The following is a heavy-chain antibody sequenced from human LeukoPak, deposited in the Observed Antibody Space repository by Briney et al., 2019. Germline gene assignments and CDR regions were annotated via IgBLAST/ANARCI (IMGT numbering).Heavy chain of an antibody. Sequence: PSETLSLTCTVSGGSIRSGRCDWTWVRQPAGKGLEWIGRIYTSGSTNHNPSLKSRVTISLDTSKNQFSLKLISVTAADTAVYFCARERTDTSMDYWGQGTLVTVSS. V-gene: IGHV4-61*02. CDR3: ARERTDTSMDY. CDR1: GGSIRSGRCD. CDR2: IYTSGST. D-gene: IGHD5-18*01. J-gene: IGHJ4*02.